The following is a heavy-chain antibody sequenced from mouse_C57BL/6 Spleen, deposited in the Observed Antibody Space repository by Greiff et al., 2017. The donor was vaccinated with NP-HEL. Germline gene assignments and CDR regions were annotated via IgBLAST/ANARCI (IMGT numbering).Heavy chain of an antibody. D-gene: IGHD2-1*01. J-gene: IGHJ3*01. V-gene: IGHV1-42*01. CDR2: INPSTGGT. Sequence: VQLQQSGPELVKPGASVKISCKASGYSFTGYYMNWVKQSPEKSLEWIGEINPSTGGTTYNQKFKAKATLTVDKSSSTAYMQLKSLTSEDSAVYYCARKGYGNYVWFAYWGQGTLVTVSA. CDR3: ARKGYGNYVWFAY. CDR1: GYSFTGYY.